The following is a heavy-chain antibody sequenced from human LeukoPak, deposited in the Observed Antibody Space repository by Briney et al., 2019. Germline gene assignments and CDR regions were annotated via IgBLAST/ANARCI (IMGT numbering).Heavy chain of an antibody. CDR3: VRGPYGSGISNWFHP. V-gene: IGHV4-59*01. CDR2: IYYSGDT. CDR1: DGAIAGYS. Sequence: PSETLSLTCTVSDGAIAGYSWSWIRQPPGKGLEWIGYIYYSGDTNYNPSLQSRVTVSVDTSKNQFSLTLTYVTAADTAVYYCVRGPYGSGISNWFHPWGQGTLVIVPS. J-gene: IGHJ5*02. D-gene: IGHD3-10*01.